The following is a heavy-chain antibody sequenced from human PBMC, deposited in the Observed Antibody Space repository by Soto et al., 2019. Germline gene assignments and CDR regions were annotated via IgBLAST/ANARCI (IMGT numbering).Heavy chain of an antibody. D-gene: IGHD3-16*02. Sequence: VHLVESGGGVVQPGRSLRLSCAASGFTFSSYAIHWVRQARGKGLEWVAVISYDGNSKYYADSVKGRFTISRDNSKNTLYLQMNSLRPEDTAVYYCAKDPVADYVWGSYRPSTYFDYWGQGTLVTVSS. CDR2: ISYDGNSK. V-gene: IGHV3-30*18. J-gene: IGHJ4*02. CDR3: AKDPVADYVWGSYRPSTYFDY. CDR1: GFTFSSYA.